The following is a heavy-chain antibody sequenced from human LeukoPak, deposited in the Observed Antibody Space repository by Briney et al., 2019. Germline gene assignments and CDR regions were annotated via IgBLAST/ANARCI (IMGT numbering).Heavy chain of an antibody. J-gene: IGHJ4*02. V-gene: IGHV3-30*18. D-gene: IGHD6-19*01. CDR3: AKSPYSSGWVPSYFDY. Sequence: GGSLRLSCAASGFTFSSYGMHWVRQAPGKGLEWVALISFDGSIKYSADSVKGRFTISRDNSKNTLYLQMNSLRAEDTAVYYCAKSPYSSGWVPSYFDYWGQGTLVTVSS. CDR2: ISFDGSIK. CDR1: GFTFSSYG.